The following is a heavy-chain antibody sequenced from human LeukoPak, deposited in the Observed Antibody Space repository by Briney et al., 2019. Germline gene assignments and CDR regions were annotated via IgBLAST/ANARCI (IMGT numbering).Heavy chain of an antibody. V-gene: IGHV4-31*11. Sequence: SQTLSLTCAVSGGSISSGGYSWSWIRQPPGKGLEWIGYIYYSGSTYYNPSLKSRVTISVDTSKNQFSLKLSSVTAADTAVYYCARDRGPYYDFWSGYQDPSYYYGMDVWGQGTTVTVSS. D-gene: IGHD3-3*01. CDR2: IYYSGST. CDR1: GGSISSGGYS. J-gene: IGHJ6*02. CDR3: ARDRGPYYDFWSGYQDPSYYYGMDV.